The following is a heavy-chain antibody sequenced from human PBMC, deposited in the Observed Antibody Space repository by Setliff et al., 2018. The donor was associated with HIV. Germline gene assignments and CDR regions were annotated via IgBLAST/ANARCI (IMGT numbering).Heavy chain of an antibody. CDR3: ARAEMATIVAFDI. CDR2: IYYSGST. D-gene: IGHD5-12*01. V-gene: IGHV4-59*01. Sequence: SETLSLICAVYGGSFSSDYWTWIRQTPGKGLEWIGYIYYSGSTKYNPSLTSRVTISVDTSKNHFSMKLTSVTAADTAVYYCARAEMATIVAFDIWGQGTMVTVSS. J-gene: IGHJ3*02. CDR1: GGSFSSDY.